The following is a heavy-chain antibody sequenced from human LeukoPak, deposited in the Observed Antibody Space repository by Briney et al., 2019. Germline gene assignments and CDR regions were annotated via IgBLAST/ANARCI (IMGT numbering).Heavy chain of an antibody. CDR3: ANLTPDSTTPTGS. CDR1: GFTFRNYD. CDR2: IALGDET. V-gene: IGHV3-13*01. Sequence: GGSLRLSCAASGFTFRNYDMHWVRQGSGKGLEWVAGIALGDETFYADSVKGRFTISRENAKNTLFLQMNSLRAGDTAVYYCANLTPDSTTPTGSWGQGTLVTVSS. D-gene: IGHD1-1*01. J-gene: IGHJ5*02.